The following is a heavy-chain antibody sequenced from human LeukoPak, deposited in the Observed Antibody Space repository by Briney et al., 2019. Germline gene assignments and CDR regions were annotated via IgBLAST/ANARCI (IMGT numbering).Heavy chain of an antibody. CDR3: ARDLFVVACDY. J-gene: IGHJ4*02. CDR2: ISAHNGNI. D-gene: IGHD2-15*01. V-gene: IGHV1-18*01. CDR1: GYTFTNYG. Sequence: ASVKVSCKASGYTFTNYGISWVRQAPGQGLEWMGWISAHNGNIKYAQNLQGRVTMTTDTSTSTAYMELRSLRSDDTAVYYCARDLFVVACDYWGQGTLVTVSS.